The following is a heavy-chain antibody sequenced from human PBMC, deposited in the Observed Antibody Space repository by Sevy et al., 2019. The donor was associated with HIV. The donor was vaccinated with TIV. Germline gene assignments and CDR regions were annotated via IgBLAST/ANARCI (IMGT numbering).Heavy chain of an antibody. D-gene: IGHD2-8*01. CDR3: AREGCTKPHDY. Sequence: GGSLRLSCAASEFTFSKYSRSWVCQPPGKGLEWVSTLSFGCGEINYADSVKGRFTISRDNSKSSVYLQMNNLRPEDTAVYYCAREGCTKPHDYWGQGTLVTVSS. CDR2: LSFGCGEI. V-gene: IGHV3-23*01. J-gene: IGHJ4*02. CDR1: EFTFSKYS.